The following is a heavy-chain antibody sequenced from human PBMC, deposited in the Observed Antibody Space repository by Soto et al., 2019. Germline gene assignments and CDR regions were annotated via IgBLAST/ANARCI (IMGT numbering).Heavy chain of an antibody. CDR2: IWYDGSNK. V-gene: IGHV3-33*01. CDR3: ARDLMVYAPYYFDY. D-gene: IGHD2-8*01. Sequence: GGSLRLSCAASGFTFSSYGMHWVRQAPGKGLEWVAVIWYDGSNKYYADSVKGRFTISRDNSKNTLYLQMNSLRAEDTAVYYCARDLMVYAPYYFDYWGQGTLVTVSS. J-gene: IGHJ4*02. CDR1: GFTFSSYG.